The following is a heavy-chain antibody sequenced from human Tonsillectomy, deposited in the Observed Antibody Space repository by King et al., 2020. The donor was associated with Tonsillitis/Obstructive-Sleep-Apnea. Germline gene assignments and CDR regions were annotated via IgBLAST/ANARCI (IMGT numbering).Heavy chain of an antibody. CDR3: ARDALSDYYYDMDV. CDR2: ISSRGTTI. CDR1: GFTFSSYE. V-gene: IGHV3-48*03. J-gene: IGHJ6*03. Sequence: VQLVESGGGLEQPGGSLKLSCVASGFTFSSYEVNWVRQAPGKGLEWVSYISSRGTTIYYADSVKGRFTISSDNAKNSLYLQMNSLRAEDTAVYYCARDALSDYYYDMDVWGKGTTVTVSS.